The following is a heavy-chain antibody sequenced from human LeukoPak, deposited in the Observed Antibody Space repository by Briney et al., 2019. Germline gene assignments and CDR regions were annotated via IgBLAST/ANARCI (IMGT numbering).Heavy chain of an antibody. D-gene: IGHD3-10*01. CDR1: GGSISNFY. J-gene: IGHJ5*02. V-gene: IGHV4-4*07. CDR2: IYSSGRT. Sequence: SETLSLTCTVSGGSISNFYWSWIRQPAGKGLERIGRIYSSGRTNYNSSLKSRVAMSVDTSNNQFSLKLSSVTAADTAVYYCARDLPSYYFDSGNMFDPWGQGTLVTVSS. CDR3: ARDLPSYYFDSGNMFDP.